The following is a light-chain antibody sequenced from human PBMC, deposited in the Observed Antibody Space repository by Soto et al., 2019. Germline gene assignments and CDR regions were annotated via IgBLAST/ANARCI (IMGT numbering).Light chain of an antibody. J-gene: IGKJ1*01. Sequence: DIPMTQSPSTLSASVGDRATITCRASQSISSFLAWYQQKAGKAPKLLIYDASILETGVPARFSGSGSGTEFTLTISSLHPDDSATYYCQQYNNFPPWTFGQGTKVEIK. CDR2: DAS. V-gene: IGKV1-5*01. CDR3: QQYNNFPPWT. CDR1: QSISSF.